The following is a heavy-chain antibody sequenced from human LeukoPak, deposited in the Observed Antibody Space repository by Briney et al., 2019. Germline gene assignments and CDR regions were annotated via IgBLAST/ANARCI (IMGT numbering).Heavy chain of an antibody. V-gene: IGHV3-23*01. CDR1: GFTFSSYA. CDR3: ARAWDCSSTSCSFDY. J-gene: IGHJ4*02. D-gene: IGHD2-2*01. Sequence: GGSLRLSCAASGFTFSSYAMSWVRQAPGKGLEWVSAISGSGGSTYYADSVKGRFTISRDNAKNSLYLQMNSLRAEDTALYYCARAWDCSSTSCSFDYWGQGTLVTVSS. CDR2: ISGSGGST.